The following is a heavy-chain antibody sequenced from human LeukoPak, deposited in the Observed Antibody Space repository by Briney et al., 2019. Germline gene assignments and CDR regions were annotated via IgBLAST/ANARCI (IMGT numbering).Heavy chain of an antibody. Sequence: PSETLSLTCTVSGYSISSGYYWGWIRQPPGKGLEWIGSIYHSGSTYYNPSLKSRVTISVDTSKNQFSLKLSSVTAADTAVYYCARRGPMIAAPLDYWGQGTLVTVSS. CDR3: ARRGPMIAAPLDY. CDR2: IYHSGST. CDR1: GYSISSGYY. D-gene: IGHD6-6*01. V-gene: IGHV4-38-2*02. J-gene: IGHJ4*02.